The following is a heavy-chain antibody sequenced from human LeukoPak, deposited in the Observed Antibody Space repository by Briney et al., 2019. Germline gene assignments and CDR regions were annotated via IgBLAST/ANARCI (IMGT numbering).Heavy chain of an antibody. CDR3: AKWVVGATTFYYYYGMDV. Sequence: GGSLRLSCAASGFTFSSYSMNWVRQAPGKGLEWVSAISGSGGSTYYADSVKGRFTISRDNSKNTLYLQMNSLRAEDTAVYYCAKWVVGATTFYYYYGMDVWGQGTTVTVSS. J-gene: IGHJ6*02. V-gene: IGHV3-23*01. CDR1: GFTFSSYS. D-gene: IGHD1-26*01. CDR2: ISGSGGST.